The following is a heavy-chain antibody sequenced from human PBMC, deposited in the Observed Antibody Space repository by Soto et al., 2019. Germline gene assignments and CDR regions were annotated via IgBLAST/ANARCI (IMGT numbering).Heavy chain of an antibody. CDR2: IYPGDSDT. Sequence: RGESLKLSCKGSGYTFTDYWIGWVRQLPGKGLEWMGIIYPGDSDTRYSPSFQGQVTISADKSISTAYLQWSSLKASDTAMYYCGKGARYFDWSLGWFDPWGQGTLVTVSS. D-gene: IGHD3-9*01. V-gene: IGHV5-51*01. CDR3: GKGARYFDWSLGWFDP. CDR1: GYTFTDYW. J-gene: IGHJ5*02.